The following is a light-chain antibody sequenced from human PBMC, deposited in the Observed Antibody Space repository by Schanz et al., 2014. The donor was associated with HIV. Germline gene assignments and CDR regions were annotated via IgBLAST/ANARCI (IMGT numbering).Light chain of an antibody. V-gene: IGKV1-9*01. Sequence: IQLTQSPSSLSASVGDRVTITCRASQGISSYLAWYQQKPGKAPKLLIYAASTLQSGVPSRFSGSGSGTEFTLTISSLQPEDFATYYCQRYNSYSHTFGQGTKLDIK. CDR3: QRYNSYSHT. CDR1: QGISSY. J-gene: IGKJ2*01. CDR2: AAS.